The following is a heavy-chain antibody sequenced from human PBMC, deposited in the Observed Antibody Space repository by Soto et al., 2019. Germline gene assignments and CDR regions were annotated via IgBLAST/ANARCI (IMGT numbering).Heavy chain of an antibody. D-gene: IGHD3-22*01. CDR3: ARLHDSAGFHYPRPEDH. V-gene: IGHV4-39*01. CDR2: VYYSGTT. Sequence: TSETLSLTCTVSGGSISRNNFHSGWIRQTPGRRLEWPGSVYYSGTTDYNPSFKSRVTISVETSKTQFSLKLNSVTAADTGIYFCARLHDSAGFHYPRPEDHWGQGALVTVSS. J-gene: IGHJ4*02. CDR1: GGSISRNNFH.